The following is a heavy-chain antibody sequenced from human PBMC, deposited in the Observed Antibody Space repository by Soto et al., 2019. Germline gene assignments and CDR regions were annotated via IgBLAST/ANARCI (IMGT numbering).Heavy chain of an antibody. CDR1: GFTFSSYW. V-gene: IGHV3-7*01. CDR2: IKQDGSED. J-gene: IGHJ4*02. CDR3: ARALITIFGVVADPSFDY. D-gene: IGHD3-3*01. Sequence: EVQLVESGGGLVQPGGSLRLSCAASGFTFSSYWMSWVRQAPGMGLEWVANIKQDGSEDYFVDSVKGRFTISRDNAKSSLYLQMNSLRAEDTAMYYCARALITIFGVVADPSFDYWGQGTLVTVSS.